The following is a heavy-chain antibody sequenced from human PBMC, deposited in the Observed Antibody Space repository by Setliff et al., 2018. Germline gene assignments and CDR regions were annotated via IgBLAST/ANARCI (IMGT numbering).Heavy chain of an antibody. CDR3: ARDRNDNYESSGYYYAGGYMDV. Sequence: ASVKVSCKASGGTFSSYTITWVRQAPGQGLEWMGGIIPIFDTRNYAQKFQGRVNITADESTSTAYMELSSLRSEDTAVYYCARDRNDNYESSGYYYAGGYMDVWGKGTTVTVSS. V-gene: IGHV1-69*13. J-gene: IGHJ6*03. D-gene: IGHD3-22*01. CDR1: GGTFSSYT. CDR2: IIPIFDTR.